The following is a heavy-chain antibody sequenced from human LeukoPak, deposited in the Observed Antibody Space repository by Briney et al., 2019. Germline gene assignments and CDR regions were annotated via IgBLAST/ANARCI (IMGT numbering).Heavy chain of an antibody. V-gene: IGHV1-2*04. Sequence: ASVKVSCKASGYTFTGYYMHWVRQAPGQGLEWMGWINPNSGGTNYAQKFQGWVTMTRDTSISTAYMELSRLRSDDTAVYYCARGLGGSTRVYSSSWYVPYYYYGMDVWGQGTTVTVSS. D-gene: IGHD6-13*01. J-gene: IGHJ6*02. CDR3: ARGLGGSTRVYSSSWYVPYYYYGMDV. CDR1: GYTFTGYY. CDR2: INPNSGGT.